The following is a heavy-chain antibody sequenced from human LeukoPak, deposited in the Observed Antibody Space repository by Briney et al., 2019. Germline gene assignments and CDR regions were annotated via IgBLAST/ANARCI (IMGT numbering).Heavy chain of an antibody. CDR2: INSDGSST. D-gene: IGHD6-13*01. V-gene: IGHV3-74*01. J-gene: IGHJ4*02. CDR1: GFTFSSYW. CDR3: ARYDSSSWLFDY. Sequence: GGSLRLSCAASGFTFSSYWMHWVRQAPGKGLVWDSRINSDGSSTSYADSVKGRFTISRDNAKNTLYLQMNSLRAEETAVYYCARYDSSSWLFDYWGQGTLVTVSS.